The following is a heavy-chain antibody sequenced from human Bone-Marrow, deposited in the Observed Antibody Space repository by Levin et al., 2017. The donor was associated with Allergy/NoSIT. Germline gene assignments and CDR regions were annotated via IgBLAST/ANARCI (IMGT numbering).Heavy chain of an antibody. CDR2: ISSNGGST. Sequence: GGSLRLSCSASGFTFSSYAMHWVRQAPGKGLEYVSAISSNGGSTYYADSVKGRFTISRDNSKNTLYLQMSSLRAEDTAVYYCVKDQLIVHYDILTGYYDFDYWGQGTLVTVSS. CDR3: VKDQLIVHYDILTGYYDFDY. CDR1: GFTFSSYA. V-gene: IGHV3-64D*06. D-gene: IGHD3-9*01. J-gene: IGHJ4*02.